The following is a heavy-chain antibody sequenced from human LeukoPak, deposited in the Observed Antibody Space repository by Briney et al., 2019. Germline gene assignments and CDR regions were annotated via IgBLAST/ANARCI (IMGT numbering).Heavy chain of an antibody. J-gene: IGHJ3*02. D-gene: IGHD2-2*01. CDR1: VYTFTSYD. CDR3: VRGFKSSTSREAFDI. CDR2: MNPNSGNT. Sequence: EASVKVSCKASVYTFTSYDINWVRQATGQGLEWMGWMNPNSGNTGYAEKFQGRVTMTRNTSISTAYMELSSLRSEDTAVYYCVRGFKSSTSREAFDIWGQGTMVTLSS. V-gene: IGHV1-8*01.